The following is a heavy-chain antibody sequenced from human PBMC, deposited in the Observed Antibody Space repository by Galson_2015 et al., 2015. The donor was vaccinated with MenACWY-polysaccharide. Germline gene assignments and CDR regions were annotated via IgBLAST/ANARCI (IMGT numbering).Heavy chain of an antibody. CDR3: AKTRGGDTASDS. J-gene: IGHJ4*02. D-gene: IGHD5-18*01. Sequence: KGPEWVSFISGNGGRTEYVDSVKGRFTISRDNSKNTPGLQMNSLRAEDTAVYYCAKTRGGDTASDSWGQGTLVTVSS. CDR2: ISGNGGRT. V-gene: IGHV3-23*01.